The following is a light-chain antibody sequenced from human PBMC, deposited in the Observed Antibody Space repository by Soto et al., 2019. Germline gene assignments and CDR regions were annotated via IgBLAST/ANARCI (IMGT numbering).Light chain of an antibody. CDR3: QQSYSIPLT. V-gene: IGKV1-39*01. Sequence: DIQMTQSPASLSTSVGDTGNITNRASQYISTYLNWYRQKSGKAPEVLIYSASTLQSGVPSRFSGRGSGTDFTLTIIGLQSEDFATYYCQQSYSIPLTFGGGTKVDI. J-gene: IGKJ4*01. CDR2: SAS. CDR1: QYISTY.